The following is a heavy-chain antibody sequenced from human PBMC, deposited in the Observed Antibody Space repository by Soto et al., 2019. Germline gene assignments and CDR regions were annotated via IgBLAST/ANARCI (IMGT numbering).Heavy chain of an antibody. J-gene: IGHJ4*02. V-gene: IGHV1-69*01. CDR2: IIPIFGTA. CDR1: GGTFSSYA. CDR3: ARSCYDILTGSPSYYFDY. D-gene: IGHD3-9*01. Sequence: QVQLVQSGAEVKKPGSSVKVSCKASGGTFSSYAISWVRQAPGQGLEWMGGIIPIFGTANYAKKFQGRVTITADESTSTAYMELSSLRSEDTAVYCCARSCYDILTGSPSYYFDYWGQGTLVTVSS.